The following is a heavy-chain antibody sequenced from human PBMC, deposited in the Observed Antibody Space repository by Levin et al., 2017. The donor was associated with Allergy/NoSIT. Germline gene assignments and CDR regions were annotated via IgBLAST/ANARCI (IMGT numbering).Heavy chain of an antibody. CDR3: AKDTLRDYYDSSGYYS. CDR1: GFTFSSYG. Sequence: QPGGSLRLSCAASGFTFSSYGMHWVRQAPGKGLEWVAVISYDGSNKYYADSVKGRFTISRDNSKNTLYLQMNSLRAEDTAVYYCAKDTLRDYYDSSGYYSWGQGTLVTVSS. D-gene: IGHD3-22*01. J-gene: IGHJ4*02. V-gene: IGHV3-30*18. CDR2: ISYDGSNK.